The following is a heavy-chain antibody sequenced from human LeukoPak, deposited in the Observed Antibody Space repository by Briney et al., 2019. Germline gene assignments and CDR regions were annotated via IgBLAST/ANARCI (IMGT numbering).Heavy chain of an antibody. D-gene: IGHD6-13*01. CDR1: GGSISIYF. J-gene: IGHJ6*02. Sequence: SETLSLTCTLSGGSISIYFWYSIRQSPGKGLEWGGYVYYRGSTNYNPSLKSRVTISVDTSKTQFSLELSSVTAADTAVYYCARDMTRAVPIPGTYYYAYAMDVWGQGTTVTVSS. CDR2: VYYRGST. CDR3: ARDMTRAVPIPGTYYYAYAMDV. V-gene: IGHV4-59*01.